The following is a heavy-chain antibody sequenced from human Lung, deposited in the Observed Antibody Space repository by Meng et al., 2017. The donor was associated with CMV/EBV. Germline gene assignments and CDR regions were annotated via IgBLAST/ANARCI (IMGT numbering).Heavy chain of an antibody. Sequence: GXXLRLXCAASGFSFAAYNIHWVRQAPGKGLEWVTIIKNDGGNDEKYYADSVMGRFTISGDISKNTVYLQMNSLKPEDTAVYYCAKDFKGHFTMDVWCQGTTVTVSS. J-gene: IGHJ6*02. CDR2: IKNDGGNDEK. CDR1: GFSFAAYN. V-gene: IGHV3-30*02. CDR3: AKDFKGHFTMDV.